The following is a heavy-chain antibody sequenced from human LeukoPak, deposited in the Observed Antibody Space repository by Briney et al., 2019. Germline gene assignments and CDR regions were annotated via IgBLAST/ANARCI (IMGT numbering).Heavy chain of an antibody. CDR1: GYRFTSYW. CDR3: VLADCSGGSCYSPVDP. CDR2: IYPGDSDT. Sequence: GESLKISFQGSGYRFTSYWIGWVRQMPGKGLEWMGIIYPGDSDTRYSPSFQGQVTISADKSINTAYLQWSSLKASDTAMYYCVLADCSGGSCYSPVDPWGQGTLVTVSS. D-gene: IGHD2-15*01. J-gene: IGHJ5*02. V-gene: IGHV5-51*01.